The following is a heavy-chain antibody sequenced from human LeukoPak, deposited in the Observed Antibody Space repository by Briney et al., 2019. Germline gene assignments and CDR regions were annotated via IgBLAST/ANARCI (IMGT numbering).Heavy chain of an antibody. V-gene: IGHV4-34*01. CDR2: INHSGST. J-gene: IGHJ6*03. CDR1: GGSVSGYY. CDR3: ASARGNYYYYMDV. D-gene: IGHD3-10*01. Sequence: SQTLSLTCAVYGGSVSGYYWSWIRQPPGKGLEWIGEINHSGSTNYNPSLKSRVTISVDTSKNQFSLKLSSVTAADTAVYYCASARGNYYYYMDVWGKGTTVTVSS.